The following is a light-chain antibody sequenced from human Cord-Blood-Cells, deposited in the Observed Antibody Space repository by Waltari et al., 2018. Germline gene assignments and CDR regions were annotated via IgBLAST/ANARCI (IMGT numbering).Light chain of an antibody. CDR3: AAWDDSLNGLYV. Sequence: QSVLTQPPSASGTPGQRVTISCSGSSSNIGSNTVHWYPQPPGTPPKLLIYSNNQRPSGVPDRFSGSKSGTSASLAISGLQSEDEADYYCAAWDDSLNGLYVFGTGTKVTVL. CDR2: SNN. J-gene: IGLJ1*01. CDR1: SSNIGSNT. V-gene: IGLV1-44*01.